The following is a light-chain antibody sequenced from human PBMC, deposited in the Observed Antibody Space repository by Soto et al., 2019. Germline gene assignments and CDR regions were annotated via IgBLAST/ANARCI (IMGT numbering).Light chain of an antibody. Sequence: QSVLTQPRSVSGSPGQSVTISCTGTSSDVGRYDSVSWYQQHPGKAPKFTIYDVSERPSGVPDRFSGSKSGNTASLTISGLQAEDEADYYCCSYAGSYTMVFGGGTQLTVL. CDR2: DVS. V-gene: IGLV2-11*01. J-gene: IGLJ3*02. CDR3: CSYAGSYTMV. CDR1: SSDVGRYDS.